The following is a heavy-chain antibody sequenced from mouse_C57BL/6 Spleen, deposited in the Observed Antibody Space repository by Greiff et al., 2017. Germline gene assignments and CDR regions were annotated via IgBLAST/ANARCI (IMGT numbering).Heavy chain of an antibody. D-gene: IGHD2-5*01. J-gene: IGHJ3*01. Sequence: EVKLMESGPELVKPGASVKISCKASGYSFTDYNMNWVKQSNGKSLEWIGVINPNYGTTSYNQKFKGKATLTVDQSSSTAYMQLNSLTSEDSAVYYCARAYSNYGRAWFAYWGQGTLVTVSA. CDR1: GYSFTDYN. CDR3: ARAYSNYGRAWFAY. CDR2: INPNYGTT. V-gene: IGHV1-39*01.